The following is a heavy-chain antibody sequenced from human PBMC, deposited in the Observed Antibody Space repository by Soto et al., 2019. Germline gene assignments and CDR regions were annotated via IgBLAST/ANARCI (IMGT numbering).Heavy chain of an antibody. CDR2: IYFSGAT. Sequence: SETLSLTCTVSGDSISSLSFNWIRQSPGKGLEWMASIYFSGATNYNPSLSSRAAVSIDTSKNQFSLRLSSVTAADTAVYYCARAKLVGGYYGMDVWGQGTTVTVSS. V-gene: IGHV4-59*11. J-gene: IGHJ6*02. CDR1: GDSISSLS. D-gene: IGHD2-15*01. CDR3: ARAKLVGGYYGMDV.